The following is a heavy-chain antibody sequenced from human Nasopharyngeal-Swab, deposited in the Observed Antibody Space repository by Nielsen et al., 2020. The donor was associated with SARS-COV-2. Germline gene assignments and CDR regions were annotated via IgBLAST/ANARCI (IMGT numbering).Heavy chain of an antibody. V-gene: IGHV3-21*01. CDR3: ARNYYDNSGYYPDAFDI. J-gene: IGHJ3*02. CDR1: GFTFSSYR. D-gene: IGHD3-22*01. CDR2: IGSSGSPS. Sequence: GESLKISCAASGFTFSSYRMNWVRQAPGKGLEWVSVIGSSGSPSYNADSVKGRFTISRDNDKNSLYLQMNSLRVEDTAVYYCARNYYDNSGYYPDAFDIWGHGTKVTVSS.